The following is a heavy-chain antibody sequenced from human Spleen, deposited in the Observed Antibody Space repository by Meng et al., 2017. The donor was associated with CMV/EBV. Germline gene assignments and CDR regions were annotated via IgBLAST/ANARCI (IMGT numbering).Heavy chain of an antibody. Sequence: GTFSSYAISWVRQAPGQGREWMGGIIPIFGTANYAQKFQGRVTITTDESTSTAYMELSSLRSEDTAVYYCARAYPSIAAAGNNWFDPWGQGTLVTVSS. CDR2: IIPIFGTA. CDR3: ARAYPSIAAAGNNWFDP. D-gene: IGHD6-13*01. J-gene: IGHJ5*02. V-gene: IGHV1-69*05. CDR1: GTFSSYA.